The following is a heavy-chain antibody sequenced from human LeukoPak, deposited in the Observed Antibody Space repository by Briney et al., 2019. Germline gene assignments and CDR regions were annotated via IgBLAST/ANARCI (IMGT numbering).Heavy chain of an antibody. Sequence: PGGSLRLSCAASGFTLSHYWMSWVRRAPGKGLEWVANIKHDGSQKEHVDSVKGRFTISRDNAKNSLFLQMNSLRAEDTAVYFCARDSSRGDFEYWGQGTLVTVSS. CDR1: GFTLSHYW. J-gene: IGHJ4*02. V-gene: IGHV3-7*01. D-gene: IGHD3-10*01. CDR2: IKHDGSQK. CDR3: ARDSSRGDFEY.